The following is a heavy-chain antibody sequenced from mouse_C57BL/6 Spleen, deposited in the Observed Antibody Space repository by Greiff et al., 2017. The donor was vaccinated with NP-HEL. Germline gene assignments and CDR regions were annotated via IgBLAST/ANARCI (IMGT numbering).Heavy chain of an antibody. CDR2: IDPENGDT. D-gene: IGHD1-1*01. CDR3: TGDYYGSSYPFAY. V-gene: IGHV14-4*01. CDR1: GFNIKDDY. J-gene: IGHJ3*01. Sequence: VQLQQSGAELVRPGASVKLSCTASGFNIKDDYMHWVKQRPEQGLEWIGWIDPENGDTEYASKFQGKATITADTSSNTAYLQLSSLTSEDTAVYYCTGDYYGSSYPFAYWGQGTLVTVSA.